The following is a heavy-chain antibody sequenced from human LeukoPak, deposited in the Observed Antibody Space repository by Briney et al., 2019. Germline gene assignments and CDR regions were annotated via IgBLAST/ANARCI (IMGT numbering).Heavy chain of an antibody. CDR1: GFTFSSYS. Sequence: GGSLRLSCAASGFTFSSYSMNWVRQAPGKGLGWVSSISSSSSYIYYADSVKGRFTISRDNAKNSLYLQMNSLRAEDTAVYYCARDQCSSTSCYTNWFDPWGQGTLVTVSS. CDR2: ISSSSSYI. J-gene: IGHJ5*02. CDR3: ARDQCSSTSCYTNWFDP. V-gene: IGHV3-21*01. D-gene: IGHD2-2*02.